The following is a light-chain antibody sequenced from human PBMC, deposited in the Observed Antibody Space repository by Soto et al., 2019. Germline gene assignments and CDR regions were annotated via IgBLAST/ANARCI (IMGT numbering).Light chain of an antibody. CDR1: SSDVGGYDY. Sequence: QSALTQPASVSGSPGQSIAISCTGTSSDVGGYDYVSWYQQHPDKAPKLMIYEVTKRPSGVSNRFSGSKSGNTASLTISGLQPGEGADYPRISHKGGRTRVFGSGTKPTVL. V-gene: IGLV2-14*01. CDR3: ISHKGGRTRV. CDR2: EVT. J-gene: IGLJ1*01.